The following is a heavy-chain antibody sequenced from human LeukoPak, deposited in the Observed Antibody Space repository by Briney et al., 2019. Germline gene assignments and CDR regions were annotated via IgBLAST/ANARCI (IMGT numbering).Heavy chain of an antibody. V-gene: IGHV3-64*01. Sequence: GGSLRLSCAASGFTFSSYAMHWVRQAPGKGLEYVSAISSNGGSTYYANSVKGRFTISRDNSKNTLYLQMGSLRAEDMAVYYCARPYYYDSSGYYFFDYWGQGTLVTVSS. CDR3: ARPYYYDSSGYYFFDY. CDR1: GFTFSSYA. D-gene: IGHD3-22*01. J-gene: IGHJ4*02. CDR2: ISSNGGST.